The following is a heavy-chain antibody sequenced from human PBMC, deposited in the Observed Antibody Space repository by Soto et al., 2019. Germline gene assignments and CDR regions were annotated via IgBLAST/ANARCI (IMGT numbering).Heavy chain of an antibody. CDR2: IRGSGGST. D-gene: IGHD1-26*01. CDR1: GFTFSSYA. V-gene: IGHV3-23*01. Sequence: GGSLRLSCAASGFTFSSYAMSWVRQAPGKGLEWVSAIRGSGGSTYYADSVKGRLTISRDNSKNTLYLQMNSLRAEDPAVYYFAKGCGIVGATYAFDIWGQGTMVTVSS. CDR3: AKGCGIVGATYAFDI. J-gene: IGHJ3*02.